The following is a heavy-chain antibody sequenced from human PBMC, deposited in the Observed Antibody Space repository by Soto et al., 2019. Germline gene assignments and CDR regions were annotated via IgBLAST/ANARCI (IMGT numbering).Heavy chain of an antibody. J-gene: IGHJ4*02. D-gene: IGHD1-26*01. Sequence: PSETLSLTCTVSGASITFGGYSWSWIRQTPWKGLEWIGYINHLETTFYNPSFESRLTLSIDRAKNQFSLKLHSMSAADRAVYFCTRGGGSGSFDYWGQGXLVTVSS. V-gene: IGHV4-30-2*01. CDR1: GASITFGGYS. CDR2: INHLETT. CDR3: TRGGGSGSFDY.